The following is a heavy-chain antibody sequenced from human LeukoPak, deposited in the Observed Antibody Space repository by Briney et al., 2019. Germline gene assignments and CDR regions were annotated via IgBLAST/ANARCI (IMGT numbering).Heavy chain of an antibody. CDR1: GYTFTGYY. CDR2: INPNSGGT. CDR3: ARDSVIAAAGSRSYYYYMDV. J-gene: IGHJ6*03. Sequence: GASVKVSCKASGYTFTGYYMHWVRQAPGQGLEWMGWINPNSGGTNYAQKFQGRVTMTRDTSISTAYMELSRLRSDDTAVYYCARDSVIAAAGSRSYYYYMDVWGKGTTVTVSS. V-gene: IGHV1-2*02. D-gene: IGHD6-13*01.